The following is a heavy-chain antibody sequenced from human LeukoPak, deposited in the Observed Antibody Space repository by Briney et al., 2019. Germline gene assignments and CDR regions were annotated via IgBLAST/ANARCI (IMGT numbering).Heavy chain of an antibody. V-gene: IGHV4-59*01. Sequence: SETLSPTCTVSGGSISSYYGSWIRQPPGKGLEWIGYIYYSGSTNYNPSLKSRVTISVDTSKNQFSLKLSSVTAADTAVYYCAREPPPSGDYHESFFDYWGQGTLVTVSS. CDR2: IYYSGST. J-gene: IGHJ4*02. CDR1: GGSISSYY. CDR3: AREPPPSGDYHESFFDY. D-gene: IGHD4-17*01.